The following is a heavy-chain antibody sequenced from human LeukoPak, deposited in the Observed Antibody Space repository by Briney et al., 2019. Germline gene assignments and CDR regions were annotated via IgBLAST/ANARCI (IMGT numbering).Heavy chain of an antibody. CDR2: ISGSGGST. J-gene: IGHJ4*02. D-gene: IGHD6-13*01. Sequence: GASLRLSCAASGFTFSSYAMSWVRQAPGKGLEWVSAISGSGGSTYYADSVKGRFIISRDNSKNTLYLQMNSLRAEDTAVYYCAKPRASSWYSDYWGQGTLVTVSS. V-gene: IGHV3-23*01. CDR1: GFTFSSYA. CDR3: AKPRASSWYSDY.